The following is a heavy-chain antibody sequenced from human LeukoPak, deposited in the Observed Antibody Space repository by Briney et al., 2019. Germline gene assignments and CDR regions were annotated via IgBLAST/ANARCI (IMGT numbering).Heavy chain of an antibody. CDR3: ARPSGSGWTPYDY. J-gene: IGHJ4*02. CDR2: IFYSGST. V-gene: IGHV4-39*01. D-gene: IGHD6-19*01. CDR1: GGFISSSSYY. Sequence: PSETLSLTCSVSGGFISSSSYYWGWIRQPPVKGLEWIGSIFYSGSTYYNPSLKSRVTISVDTSKNQFSLKLNSVTAADTAVYYCARPSGSGWTPYDYWGQGTLVTVSS.